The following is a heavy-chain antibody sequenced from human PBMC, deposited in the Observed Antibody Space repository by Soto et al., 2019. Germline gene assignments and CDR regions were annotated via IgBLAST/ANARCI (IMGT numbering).Heavy chain of an antibody. Sequence: NPSETLSLTCTVSGGSVSSGSFYWTWIRQPPGKGLEWIGYIYNSETTNYNPSLKRRVTMLLDTSKNQFSLILTSVTAADTAVYYCARDRILGGLDVWGQGTTVTVSS. J-gene: IGHJ6*02. CDR3: ARDRILGGLDV. D-gene: IGHD7-27*01. CDR1: GGSVSSGSFY. V-gene: IGHV4-61*01. CDR2: IYNSETT.